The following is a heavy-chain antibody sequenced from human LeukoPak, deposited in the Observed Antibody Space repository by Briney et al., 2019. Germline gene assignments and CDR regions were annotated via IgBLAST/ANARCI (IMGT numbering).Heavy chain of an antibody. Sequence: PSETLSLTCTVSGGSVSSGSYYWSWIRQPPGKGLEWTGYIYYSGSTNYNPSLKSRVTISVDTSKNQFSLKLSSVTAADTAVYYCARGRGHRLKNWFDPWGQGTLVTVSS. V-gene: IGHV4-61*01. CDR3: ARGRGHRLKNWFDP. J-gene: IGHJ5*02. D-gene: IGHD2-21*02. CDR2: IYYSGST. CDR1: GGSVSSGSYY.